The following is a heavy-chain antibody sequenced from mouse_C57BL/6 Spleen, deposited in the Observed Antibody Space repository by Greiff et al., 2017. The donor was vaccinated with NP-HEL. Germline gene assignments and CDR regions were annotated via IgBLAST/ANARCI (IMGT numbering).Heavy chain of an antibody. J-gene: IGHJ1*03. CDR1: GYAFSSSW. Sequence: LQQSGPELVKPGASVKISCKASGYAFSSSWMNWVKQRPGKGLEWIGRIYPGDGDTNYNGKFKGKATLTADKSSSTAYMQLSSLTSEDSAVYLCARFYYDYDGYFDVWGTGTTVTVSS. CDR2: IYPGDGDT. D-gene: IGHD2-4*01. CDR3: ARFYYDYDGYFDV. V-gene: IGHV1-82*01.